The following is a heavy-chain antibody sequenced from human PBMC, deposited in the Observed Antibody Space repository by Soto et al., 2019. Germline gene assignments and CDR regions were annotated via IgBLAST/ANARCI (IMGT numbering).Heavy chain of an antibody. CDR2: ISGSGGST. V-gene: IGHV3-23*01. CDR1: GFTFSSYA. D-gene: IGHD2-2*01. Sequence: EVQLLESGGGLVQPGGSLRLSCAASGFTFSSYAMSWVRQAPGKGLEWVSAISGSGGSTYYADSVKGRFTISRDNSKNTLYLQMNSLRAEDTAVYYCAKGGLNMAGRYCSSTSCRRHRNYYYYYMDVWGKGTTVTVSS. CDR3: AKGGLNMAGRYCSSTSCRRHRNYYYYYMDV. J-gene: IGHJ6*03.